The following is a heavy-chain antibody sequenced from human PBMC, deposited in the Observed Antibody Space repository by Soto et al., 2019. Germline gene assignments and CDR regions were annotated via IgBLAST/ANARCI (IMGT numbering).Heavy chain of an antibody. CDR1: GDSIRGYS. V-gene: IGHV4-4*07. Sequence: QVQLQESGPGLVKPSETLSLTCTVSGDSIRGYSWSWTRQPAGKGLEWIGRIYPSGSTNYSPSLNSRVTMSLDTSKNQFSLILTSVTAADTAVYYCTRDSSHDSGDYVSDFWGQGSLVTVSS. D-gene: IGHD4-17*01. CDR2: IYPSGST. J-gene: IGHJ4*02. CDR3: TRDSSHDSGDYVSDF.